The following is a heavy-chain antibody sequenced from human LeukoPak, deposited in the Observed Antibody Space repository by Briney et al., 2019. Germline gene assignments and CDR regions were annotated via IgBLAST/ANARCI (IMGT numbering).Heavy chain of an antibody. V-gene: IGHV4-59*01. J-gene: IGHJ6*02. CDR3: ARDHSYYFGSGTSTLDV. Sequence: PSETLSLTCTVSGGSISSYYWSWIRQPPGKGLEWIGYIYYSGSTNYNPSLKSRVTISVDTSKNQFSLKLSSVTAADTAVYYCARDHSYYFGSGTSTLDVWGQGTAVTVSS. CDR2: IYYSGST. D-gene: IGHD3-10*01. CDR1: GGSISSYY.